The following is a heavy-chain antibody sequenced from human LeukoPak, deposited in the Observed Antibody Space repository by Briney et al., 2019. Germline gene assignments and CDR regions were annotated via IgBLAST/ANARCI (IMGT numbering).Heavy chain of an antibody. CDR2: ISSSSSYI. Sequence: GGSLRLSCAASGFTFSSYSMNWVRQAPGKGLEWVSSISSSSSYIYYADSVKGRFTISRDNSKNTLYLQMNSLRAEDTAVYYCARDRYGGNIGLVYWGQGTLVTVSS. D-gene: IGHD4-23*01. V-gene: IGHV3-21*01. CDR3: ARDRYGGNIGLVY. CDR1: GFTFSSYS. J-gene: IGHJ4*02.